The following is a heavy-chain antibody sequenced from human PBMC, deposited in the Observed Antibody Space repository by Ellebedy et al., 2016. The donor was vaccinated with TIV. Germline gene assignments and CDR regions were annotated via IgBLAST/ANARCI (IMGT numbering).Heavy chain of an antibody. V-gene: IGHV3-7*01. Sequence: GESLKISCAASGFTVSRYNMNWVRQAPGKGLEWVASIKGDGSITHYVDSVRGRFTISRDNAKSSLFLQMNTLRAEDTAVYYCARLRGGVTEYDYWGQGTLVTVSS. J-gene: IGHJ4*02. CDR3: ARLRGGVTEYDY. CDR2: IKGDGSIT. CDR1: GFTVSRYN. D-gene: IGHD3-10*01.